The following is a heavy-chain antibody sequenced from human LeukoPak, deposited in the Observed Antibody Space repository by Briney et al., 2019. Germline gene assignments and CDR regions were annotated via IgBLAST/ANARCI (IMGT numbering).Heavy chain of an antibody. J-gene: IGHJ4*02. Sequence: GGALLLPFPALGFTFTGHTMNRRRPAPREGMGGVSIIGGRDDKTYYADSVKGRFTISRDNSKNILYLQMNSLRAEDTAVYYCARAGSLGDTIDYWGQGTLVTVSS. V-gene: IGHV3-23*01. CDR1: GFTFTGHT. CDR2: IGGRDDKT. D-gene: IGHD2-21*02. CDR3: ARAGSLGDTIDY.